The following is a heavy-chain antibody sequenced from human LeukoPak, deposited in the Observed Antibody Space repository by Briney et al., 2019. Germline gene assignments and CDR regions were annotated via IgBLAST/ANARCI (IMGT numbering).Heavy chain of an antibody. CDR1: GFTFSSYW. CDR3: ARDPPGRTGSS. V-gene: IGHV3-21*01. CDR2: ISSSSSYI. Sequence: PGGSLRLSCAASGFTFSSYWMSWVRQAPGKGLEWVSSISSSSSYIYYADSVKGRFTISRDNAKNSLYLQMNSLRAEDTAVYYCARDPPGRTGSSWGQGTLVTVSS. D-gene: IGHD1-1*01. J-gene: IGHJ4*02.